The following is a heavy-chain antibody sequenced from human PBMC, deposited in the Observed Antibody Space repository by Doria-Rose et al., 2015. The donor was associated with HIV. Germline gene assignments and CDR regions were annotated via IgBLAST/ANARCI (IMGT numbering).Heavy chain of an antibody. CDR3: TRATYYDFWSGGDP. D-gene: IGHD3-3*01. CDR1: GFTFTNAW. Sequence: EVQLLETGGGLVKPGGSLRLSCAASGFTFTNAWMSWVRQAPGKGLEWVGRIKSKADGGTTDYAAPVKGRFTISRDDSKNNFYLQMNSLKTEDTGVYYCTRATYYDFWSGGDPWGQGTLVTVSA. J-gene: IGHJ5*02. CDR2: IKSKADGGTT. V-gene: IGHV3-15*01.